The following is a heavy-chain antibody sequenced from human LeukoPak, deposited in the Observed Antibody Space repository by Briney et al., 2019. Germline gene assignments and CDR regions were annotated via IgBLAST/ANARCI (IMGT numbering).Heavy chain of an antibody. D-gene: IGHD2-21*01. V-gene: IGHV4-39*02. J-gene: IGHJ5*02. CDR2: IYYSGST. CDR3: ARDCPHRRLDL. CDR1: GGSISSSSYY. Sequence: SETLSLTCTVSGGSISSSSYYWGWIRQPPGKGLEWIGSIYYSGSTYYNPSLKSRVTVSVDTSKNQSSLKLSSVTAADTAVYYCARDCPHRRLDLWGQGTLVAVSS.